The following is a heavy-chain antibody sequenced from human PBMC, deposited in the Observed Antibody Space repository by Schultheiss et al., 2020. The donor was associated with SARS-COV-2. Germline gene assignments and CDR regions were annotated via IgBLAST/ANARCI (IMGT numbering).Heavy chain of an antibody. D-gene: IGHD2-2*01. CDR3: ARPRGYHHAFDI. J-gene: IGHJ3*02. CDR2: ISSSGSTI. V-gene: IGHV3-11*01. CDR1: GFTFSDYY. Sequence: GESLKISCAASGFTFSDYYMSWIRQAPGKGLEWVSYISSSGSTIYYADSVKGRFTISRDNAKNSLYLQMNSLRAEDTAVYYCARPRGYHHAFDIWGQGTMVTVSS.